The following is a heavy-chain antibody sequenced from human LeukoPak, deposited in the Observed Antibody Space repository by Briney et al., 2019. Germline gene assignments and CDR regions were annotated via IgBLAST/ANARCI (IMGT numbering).Heavy chain of an antibody. CDR1: GFTFSSYG. CDR2: ISYDGSNK. J-gene: IGHJ3*02. CDR3: AKGSMVRGVTGAFDI. D-gene: IGHD3-10*01. V-gene: IGHV3-30*18. Sequence: GGSLRLSCAASGFTFSSYGMHWVRQAPGKGLEWVAVISYDGSNKYYADSVKGRFTISRDNSKNTLYLQMNSLRAEDTAVYYCAKGSMVRGVTGAFDIWGQGTMVTVSS.